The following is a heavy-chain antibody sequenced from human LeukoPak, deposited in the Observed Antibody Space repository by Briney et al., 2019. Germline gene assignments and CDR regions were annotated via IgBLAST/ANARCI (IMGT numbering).Heavy chain of an antibody. J-gene: IGHJ4*02. CDR1: GYTFTSYD. D-gene: IGHD2-2*01. CDR3: ARDPGLVVAAYLDY. CDR2: ISAYNGNT. Sequence: ASVKVSCKASGYTFTSYDISWVRQAPGKGLEWMGCISAYNGNTNYAQKLQGRVTMTTDTSTSTAYMELRSLRSDDTAVYYCARDPGLVVAAYLDYWGQGTLVTVSS. V-gene: IGHV1-18*01.